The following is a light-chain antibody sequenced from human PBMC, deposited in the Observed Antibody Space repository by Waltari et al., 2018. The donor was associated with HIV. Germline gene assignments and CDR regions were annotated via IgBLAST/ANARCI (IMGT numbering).Light chain of an antibody. Sequence: DIVMTQSPDPLAVSLGERATIHCHSRQSVLYSSNNKNYLAWYQQKPGQPTKLPIYWASTRESGVPDRFSGSGSGTDFTLTISCLQAEDVAVYYCQQYYSTPWTFGQGTKVEIK. J-gene: IGKJ1*01. CDR1: QSVLYSSNNKNY. CDR3: QQYYSTPWT. V-gene: IGKV4-1*01. CDR2: WAS.